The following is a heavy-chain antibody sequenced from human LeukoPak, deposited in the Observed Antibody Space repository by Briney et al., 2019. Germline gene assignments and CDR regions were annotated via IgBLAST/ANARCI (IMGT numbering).Heavy chain of an antibody. J-gene: IGHJ6*03. CDR2: TSGGGRST. Sequence: GGSLRLSRAASGFTFDDHPMLGVPPAPGKDLVWFSITSGGGRSTYYADSVKGRFTIYRDNSKHTLYLQMNRLRTGDTAVYYCAKDALGGYGDYGYYYYYMVVWGKGTTVTVS. V-gene: IGHV3-43*02. CDR1: GFTFDDHP. D-gene: IGHD4-17*01. CDR3: AKDALGGYGDYGYYYYYMVV.